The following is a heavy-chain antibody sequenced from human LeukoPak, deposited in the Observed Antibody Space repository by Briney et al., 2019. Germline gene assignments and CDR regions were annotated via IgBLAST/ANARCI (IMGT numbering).Heavy chain of an antibody. CDR2: INHSGST. J-gene: IGHJ4*02. Sequence: SETLSLTCAVYGGSFCGYYWSWLRQPPGKGLEWIGEINHSGSTNYNPSLKSRVTISVDTSKNQFSLKLSSVTAADTAVYYCARDPDSSPGSGVDYWGQGTLVTVSS. CDR3: ARDPDSSPGSGVDY. V-gene: IGHV4-34*01. D-gene: IGHD6-13*01. CDR1: GGSFCGYY.